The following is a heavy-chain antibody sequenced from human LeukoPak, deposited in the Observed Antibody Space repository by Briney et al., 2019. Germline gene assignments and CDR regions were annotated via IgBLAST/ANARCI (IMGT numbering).Heavy chain of an antibody. CDR1: GFTFSSYE. CDR3: ARDYNFDY. Sequence: PGGSLRLSCAASGFTFSSYEMTWVRQAPGKGLEWISYISSSGSAIYYVDSVKGRFTISRDNAKNSLYLQMNSLRAEDTAVYYCARDYNFDYWGQGTLVTVSS. V-gene: IGHV3-48*03. CDR2: ISSSGSAI. J-gene: IGHJ4*02.